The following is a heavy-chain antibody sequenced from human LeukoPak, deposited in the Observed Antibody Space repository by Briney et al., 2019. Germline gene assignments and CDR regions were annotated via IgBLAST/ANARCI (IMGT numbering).Heavy chain of an antibody. CDR3: ARAATVVRGVIRYYYYYGMDV. CDR1: GYTFTSYD. D-gene: IGHD3-10*01. J-gene: IGHJ6*02. CDR2: MNPNSGNR. V-gene: IGHV1-8*01. Sequence: ASVKVSCKASGYTFTSYDINWVRQATGQGLEWKGWMNPNSGNRGYAQKFQGRVTMTRNTSISTAYMELSSLRSEDTAVYYCARAATVVRGVIRYYYYYGMDVWGQGTTVTVSS.